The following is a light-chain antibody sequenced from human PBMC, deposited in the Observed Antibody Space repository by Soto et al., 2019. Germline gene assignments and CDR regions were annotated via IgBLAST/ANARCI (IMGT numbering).Light chain of an antibody. Sequence: EIVLTQSPGTLSVSPGDRVTLSCRASQSISINLAWYQHKPGQAPRLLIHAGSTRATGIPARISGSGSGTEFTLTISSLQSDDFATYYCQHYNSYSEAFGQGTKVDIK. V-gene: IGKV3D-15*01. CDR2: AGS. CDR3: QHYNSYSEA. J-gene: IGKJ1*01. CDR1: QSISIN.